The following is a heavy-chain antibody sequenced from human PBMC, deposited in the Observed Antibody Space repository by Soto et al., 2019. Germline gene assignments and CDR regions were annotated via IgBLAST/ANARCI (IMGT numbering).Heavy chain of an antibody. D-gene: IGHD6-19*01. Sequence: QVQLQESGPGLVMPSETLSLTCTVSGGSISSYYWSWIRQPPGGGLEWIGHIHYSGGSTNYNPSLKSRVTISVDTSKDQFSLTLSSVTAADTAVYYCARLIKVAGRGLYYWYFDLWGRGTLVTVSS. J-gene: IGHJ2*01. CDR1: GGSISSYY. CDR3: ARLIKVAGRGLYYWYFDL. CDR2: IHYSGGST. V-gene: IGHV4-59*08.